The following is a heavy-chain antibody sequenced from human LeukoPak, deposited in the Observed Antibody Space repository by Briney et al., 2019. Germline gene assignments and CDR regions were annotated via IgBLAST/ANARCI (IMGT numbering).Heavy chain of an antibody. V-gene: IGHV4-4*02. CDR3: ASSYSSSWYGDFDY. J-gene: IGHJ4*02. CDR2: IYHSGGT. D-gene: IGHD6-13*01. CDR1: GVSISSSNW. Sequence: SGTLSLTCAVSGVSISSSNWWSWVRQPPGKGLEWIGEIYHSGGTNYNPSLKSRVTISVDKSKNQFSLKLSSVTAADTAVYYCASSYSSSWYGDFDYWGQGTLVTVSS.